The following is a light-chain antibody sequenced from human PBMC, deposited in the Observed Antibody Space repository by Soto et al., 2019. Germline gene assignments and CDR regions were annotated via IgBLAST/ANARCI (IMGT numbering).Light chain of an antibody. CDR3: QQYNSYWK. CDR2: GAS. CDR1: QSVSSSY. V-gene: IGKV3-20*01. Sequence: IVLMHSPGTLSLSPGERATLSCRASQSVSSSYLAWYQQKPGQAPRLLIYGASSRATGIPDRFSGSGSGTDFTLTISSLQPDDFATYYCQQYNSYWKFGQGTKVDIK. J-gene: IGKJ1*01.